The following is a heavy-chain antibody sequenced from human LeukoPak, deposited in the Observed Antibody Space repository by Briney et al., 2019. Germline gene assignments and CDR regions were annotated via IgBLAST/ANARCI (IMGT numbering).Heavy chain of an antibody. CDR2: MNPNTGDT. CDR3: TRGSLSGSSRDY. J-gene: IGHJ4*02. D-gene: IGHD1-26*01. V-gene: IGHV1-8*01. CDR1: GYTFTGYD. Sequence: ASVKVSCKASGYTFTGYDINWVRQATGQGLEWMGWMNPNTGDTGYAQKFQGRVTMTRNTSIDTAYMELSGLRSEDTAVYYCTRGSLSGSSRDYWGQGTLVTLS.